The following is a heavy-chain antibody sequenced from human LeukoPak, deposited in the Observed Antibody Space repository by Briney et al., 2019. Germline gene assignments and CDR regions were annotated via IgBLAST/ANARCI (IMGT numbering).Heavy chain of an antibody. CDR3: ARGMVGATNFDY. J-gene: IGHJ4*02. V-gene: IGHV4-59*01. D-gene: IGHD1-26*01. Sequence: SETLSLTCTVSGGSISSYYWSWIRHPPGKGLEWIGYIYYSGSTNYNPSLKSRVPISVDTSKNQFSLKLSSVTAADTAVYYCARGMVGATNFDYWGQGTLVTVSS. CDR2: IYYSGST. CDR1: GGSISSYY.